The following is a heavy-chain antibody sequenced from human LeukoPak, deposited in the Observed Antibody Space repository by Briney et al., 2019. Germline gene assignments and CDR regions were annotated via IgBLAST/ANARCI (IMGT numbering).Heavy chain of an antibody. D-gene: IGHD6-13*01. Sequence: PGGSLRLSCAASGSTFSSYAMHWVRQAPGKGLEYVSAISSNGGSTYYANSVKGRFTISRDNSKDTLYLQMGSLRAEDMAVYYCAREGPSRSWYSYYYYYYMDVWAKGPRSPSP. CDR3: AREGPSRSWYSYYYYYYMDV. J-gene: IGHJ6*03. V-gene: IGHV3-64*01. CDR1: GSTFSSYA. CDR2: ISSNGGST.